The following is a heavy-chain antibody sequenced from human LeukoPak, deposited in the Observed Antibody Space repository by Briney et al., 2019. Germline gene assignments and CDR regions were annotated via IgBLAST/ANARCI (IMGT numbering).Heavy chain of an antibody. CDR2: INPSGGST. CDR1: GYTFTSYY. J-gene: IGHJ3*02. D-gene: IGHD3-22*01. Sequence: ASVKVSCKASGYTFTSYYMHWVRQAPGQGLEWTGMINPSGGSTSYAQRFQGRVTMTRDTSTSTVYMELSSLRSEDTAVYYCARRITMNRDAFDIWGRGTMVTVSS. V-gene: IGHV1-46*03. CDR3: ARRITMNRDAFDI.